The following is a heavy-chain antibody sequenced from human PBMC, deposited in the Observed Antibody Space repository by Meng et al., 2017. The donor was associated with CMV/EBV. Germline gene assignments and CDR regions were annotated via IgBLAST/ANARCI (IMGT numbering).Heavy chain of an antibody. V-gene: IGHV2-5*02. J-gene: IGHJ5*02. D-gene: IGHD3-9*01. CDR2: IYWDDDK. Sequence: HIPFKDLGHTLVNPTQTLTLTCTFSGFSLSTSGVGVGWIRQPPGKALEWLALIYWDDDKRYSPSLKSRLTITQDTSKNQVVLTMTNMDPVDTATYYCAHQLRYFDWVNNWFDPWGQGTLVTVSS. CDR1: GFSLSTSGVG. CDR3: AHQLRYFDWVNNWFDP.